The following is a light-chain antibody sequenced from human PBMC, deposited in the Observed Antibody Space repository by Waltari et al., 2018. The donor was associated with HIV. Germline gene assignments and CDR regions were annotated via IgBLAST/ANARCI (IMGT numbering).Light chain of an antibody. CDR3: MQGLQTPWS. Sequence: DIVMTQSPLSLPVTPGEPASMSRRSSQSLMHSDGYNYLDWYLQKPGQSPQILIYLGSNRASGVPDRFSGSGSGTDFTLKISRVEAEDVGVYHCMQGLQTPWSFGQGTKLEIK. CDR2: LGS. CDR1: QSLMHSDGYNY. J-gene: IGKJ2*03. V-gene: IGKV2-28*01.